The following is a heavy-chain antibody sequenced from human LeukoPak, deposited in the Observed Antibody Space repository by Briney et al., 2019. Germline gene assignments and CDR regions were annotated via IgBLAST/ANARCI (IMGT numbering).Heavy chain of an antibody. Sequence: VASVKVSCKASGGTFSSYAISWVRQAPGQGLEWMGGIIPIFGTANYAQKFQGRVTITADESTSTAYMELSSLRSEDTAVYYCARTRRDGYKKFDYWGQGTLVTVSS. D-gene: IGHD5-24*01. CDR1: GGTFSSYA. V-gene: IGHV1-69*13. J-gene: IGHJ4*02. CDR3: ARTRRDGYKKFDY. CDR2: IIPIFGTA.